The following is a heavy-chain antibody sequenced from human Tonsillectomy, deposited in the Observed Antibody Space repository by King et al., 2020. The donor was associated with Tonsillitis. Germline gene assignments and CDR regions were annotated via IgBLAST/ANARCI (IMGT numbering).Heavy chain of an antibody. CDR1: GFTFSSYA. V-gene: IGHV3-23*03. D-gene: IGHD2/OR15-2a*01. J-gene: IGHJ5*02. Sequence: VQLVESGGGLVQPGGSLRLSCAASGFTFSSYAMSWVRQAPGKGLEWVSLIYSGGSRTSYADSVKGRFTIPRDNSKNTLYPQVNSLRAEDTAVYYCAKVDYYWFDPWGQGALVTVSS. CDR2: IYSGGSRT. CDR3: AKVDYYWFDP.